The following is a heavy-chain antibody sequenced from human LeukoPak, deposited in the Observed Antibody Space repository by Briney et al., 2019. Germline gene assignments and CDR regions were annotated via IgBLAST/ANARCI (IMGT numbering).Heavy chain of an antibody. D-gene: IGHD2-15*01. J-gene: IGHJ4*02. V-gene: IGHV3-23*01. CDR3: AKVEDVVVVAALFDY. CDR1: GFTLSTYA. CDR2: ISGSGGST. Sequence: GGSLRLSCAASGFTLSTYAMSWVRQAPGKGLEWVSAISGSGGSTYYADSVKGRFTISRDNSKNTLYLQMNSLRAEDTAVYYCAKVEDVVVVAALFDYWGQGTLVTVSS.